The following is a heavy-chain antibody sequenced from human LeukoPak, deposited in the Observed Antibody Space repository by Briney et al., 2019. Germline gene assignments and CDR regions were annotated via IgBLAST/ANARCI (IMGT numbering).Heavy chain of an antibody. Sequence: GGSLRLSCAASGFTFSSYWMTWVRQAPGEGLEWVANIKQDGSEKYYVDSVKGRFTISRDNAKSSLFLQIISLRAEDTAVYYCAREGNTVVTVDYWGQGTLVTVSS. CDR2: IKQDGSEK. J-gene: IGHJ4*02. CDR1: GFTFSSYW. V-gene: IGHV3-7*05. D-gene: IGHD4-23*01. CDR3: AREGNTVVTVDY.